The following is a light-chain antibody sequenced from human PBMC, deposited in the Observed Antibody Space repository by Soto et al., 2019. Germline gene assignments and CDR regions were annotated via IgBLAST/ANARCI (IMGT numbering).Light chain of an antibody. Sequence: DIVMTQSPDSLAVSLGERATINCKSSQSVLYSSNNKNYLSWYRXKPGQPPKLLIYWASTRESGVPDRLSGSGSGTDFTLTISSLQAEDVALYYCQQYYSNPLTFGGGTKVDIK. CDR3: QQYYSNPLT. J-gene: IGKJ4*01. V-gene: IGKV4-1*01. CDR1: QSVLYSSNNKNY. CDR2: WAS.